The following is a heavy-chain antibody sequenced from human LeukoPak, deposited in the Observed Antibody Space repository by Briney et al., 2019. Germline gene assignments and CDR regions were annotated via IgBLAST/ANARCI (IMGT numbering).Heavy chain of an antibody. CDR1: GFTFSSYG. Sequence: GGSLRLSCAASGFTFSSYGMHWVRQAPGKGLEWVAVIWYDGSNKYYADSAKGRFTISRDNSKNTLYLQMNSLRAEDTAVYYCARDYYGMDVWGQGTTVTVSS. CDR2: IWYDGSNK. V-gene: IGHV3-33*01. J-gene: IGHJ6*02. CDR3: ARDYYGMDV.